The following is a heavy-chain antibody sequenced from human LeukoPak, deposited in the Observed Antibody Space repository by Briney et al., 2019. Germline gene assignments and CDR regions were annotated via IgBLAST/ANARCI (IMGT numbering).Heavy chain of an antibody. CDR1: GFTFSSYS. V-gene: IGHV3-21*01. CDR3: ARGKIAALPVYDY. J-gene: IGHJ4*02. D-gene: IGHD6-13*01. CDR2: ISSSSSYI. Sequence: PGGSLRLSCAASGFTFSSYSMNWVRQAPGKGLEWVSSISSSSSYIYYADSVKGRFTISRDNAKNSLYLQMNSLRAEDTAVYYCARGKIAALPVYDYWGQGTLVTVSS.